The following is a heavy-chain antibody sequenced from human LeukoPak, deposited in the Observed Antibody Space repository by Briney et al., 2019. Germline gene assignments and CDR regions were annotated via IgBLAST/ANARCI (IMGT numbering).Heavy chain of an antibody. D-gene: IGHD6-19*01. CDR3: ARVEAVAGTVGY. CDR2: ISSSSSYI. J-gene: IGHJ4*02. CDR1: GFTFSSYS. V-gene: IGHV3-21*01. Sequence: GGSLRLSCAASGFTFSSYSMNWVRQAPGKVLEWVSSISSSSSYIYYADSVKGRFTISRDNAKNSLYLQMNSLGAEDTAVYYCARVEAVAGTVGYWGQGTLVTVSS.